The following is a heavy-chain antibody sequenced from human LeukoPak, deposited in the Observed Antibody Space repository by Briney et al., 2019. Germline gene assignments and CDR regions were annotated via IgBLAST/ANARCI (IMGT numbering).Heavy chain of an antibody. V-gene: IGHV4-38-2*02. J-gene: IGHJ4*02. CDR2: IYHSGST. CDR1: GYSISSGYY. Sequence: SETLSLTCTVSGYSISSGYYWGWIRQPPGKGLEWIGSIYHSGSTYYNPSLKSRVTISVDTSKNQFSLKLSSVTAADTAVNYCARDLDEGATDYWGQGTLVTVSS. CDR3: ARDLDEGATDY. D-gene: IGHD1-26*01.